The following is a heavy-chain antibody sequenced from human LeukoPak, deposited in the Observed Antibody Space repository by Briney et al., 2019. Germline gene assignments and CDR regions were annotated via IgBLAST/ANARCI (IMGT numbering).Heavy chain of an antibody. D-gene: IGHD1-26*01. V-gene: IGHV3-11*04. J-gene: IGHJ6*03. CDR3: AKGRGWEASYYYYYMDV. Sequence: GGSLRLSCAASGFTFSDYYMSWIRQAPGKGLEWVSYISSSGSTIYYADSVKGRFTISRDNSKNTLYLQMNSLRAEDTAVYYCAKGRGWEASYYYYYMDVWGKGTTVTISS. CDR1: GFTFSDYY. CDR2: ISSSGSTI.